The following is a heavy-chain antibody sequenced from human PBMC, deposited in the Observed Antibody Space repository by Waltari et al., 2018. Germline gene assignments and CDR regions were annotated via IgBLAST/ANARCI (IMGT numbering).Heavy chain of an antibody. D-gene: IGHD2-2*01. CDR3: ARSTGYLGAFDI. Sequence: QVQLQESGPRLVKPSETLSLTCPVSGGSMSNFYWSWIRQPPGKGLVWIGYIYYRGSTNYNPSLKSRVTISVDTSKNQFSLELNSVTAADTALYYCARSTGYLGAFDIWGQGTLVTVSS. J-gene: IGHJ3*02. V-gene: IGHV4-59*01. CDR1: GGSMSNFY. CDR2: IYYRGST.